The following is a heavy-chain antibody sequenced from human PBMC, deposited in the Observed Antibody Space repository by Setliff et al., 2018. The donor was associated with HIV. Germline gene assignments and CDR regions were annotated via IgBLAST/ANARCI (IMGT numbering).Heavy chain of an antibody. J-gene: IGHJ4*02. V-gene: IGHV4-39*02. CDR2: IYYSGTT. Sequence: SETLSLTCNVSGVSFTSSTYYWGWVRQPPGKGLEWIGSIYYSGTTYYKSSLKSRVTISVDTSESHFSLRLNSVSAADTGVYYCASRDRSFDFWSGYYQRDFWSQGTLVTVSS. CDR3: ASRDRSFDFWSGYYQRDF. CDR1: GVSFTSSTYY. D-gene: IGHD3-3*01.